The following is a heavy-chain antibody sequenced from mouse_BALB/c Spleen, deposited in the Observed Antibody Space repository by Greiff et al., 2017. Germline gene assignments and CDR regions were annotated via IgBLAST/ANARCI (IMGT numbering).Heavy chain of an antibody. CDR1: GFSLTSYG. D-gene: IGHD2-14*01. J-gene: IGHJ2*01. CDR3: ARKAYRYDGNYFDY. V-gene: IGHV2-4-1*01. CDR2: IWSGGST. Sequence: VQLQQSGPGLVQPSQSLSITCTVSGFSLTSYGVHWVRQSPGKGLEWLGVIWSGGSTDYNAAFISRLSISKDNSKSQVFFKMNSLQADDTAIYYCARKAYRYDGNYFDYWGQGTTLTVSS.